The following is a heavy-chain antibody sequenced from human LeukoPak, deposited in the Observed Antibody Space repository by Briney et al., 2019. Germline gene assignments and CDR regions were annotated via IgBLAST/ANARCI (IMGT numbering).Heavy chain of an antibody. J-gene: IGHJ4*02. CDR1: GFTLRSYW. V-gene: IGHV3-74*01. CDR3: ARVTASWHPYIDY. CDR2: INSDGSIT. Sequence: GGSLRLSCAAAGFTLRSYWMHWFRQAPGEGLAWVSRINSDGSITTYADSVEGRFTISRDNAKNTLYLQMNSLRVEDTAVYYCARVTASWHPYIDYWGQGTLVTVSS. D-gene: IGHD2-2*01.